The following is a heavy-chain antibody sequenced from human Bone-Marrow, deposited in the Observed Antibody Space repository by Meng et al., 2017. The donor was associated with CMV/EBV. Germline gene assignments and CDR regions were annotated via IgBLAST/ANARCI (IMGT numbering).Heavy chain of an antibody. CDR1: GGTFSSYA. CDR2: IIPILGIA. D-gene: IGHD1-26*01. Sequence: SVKVSCKASGGTFSSYAISWVRQAPGQGLEWMGGIIPILGIANYAQKFQGRVTITADKSTSTAYMELSRLRSEDTAVYYCARGGSLDAVDIWGQGTMVTVSS. V-gene: IGHV1-69*10. J-gene: IGHJ3*02. CDR3: ARGGSLDAVDI.